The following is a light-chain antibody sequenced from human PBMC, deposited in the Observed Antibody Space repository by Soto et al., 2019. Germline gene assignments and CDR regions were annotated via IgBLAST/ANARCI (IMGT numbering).Light chain of an antibody. CDR1: SSNIGAGYD. V-gene: IGLV1-40*01. CDR2: GNI. J-gene: IGLJ3*02. Sequence: QSALTQPPSVSGAPGQRVTISCTGSSSNIGAGYDVHWYQQLPGTAPKLLIYGNINRPSGVPDRFSGSKSGTSASLAITGLQAEDEADYYCQSYDSSLSGVFGGGTKVTVL. CDR3: QSYDSSLSGV.